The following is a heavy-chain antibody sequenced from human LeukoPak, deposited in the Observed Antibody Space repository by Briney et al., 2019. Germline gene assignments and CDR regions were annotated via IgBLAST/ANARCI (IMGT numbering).Heavy chain of an antibody. CDR3: ARGGFGLGVGATRGLNWFDP. CDR2: TNPNGGTT. J-gene: IGHJ5*02. Sequence: ASVKVSCKSSGYSFTSHYIHWVRQAPGQGLEWMGRTNPNGGTTTSAQKFQGRVTITRDTSTSTVYMELRSLRSEDTAVYYCARGGFGLGVGATRGLNWFDPWGQGTLVTVSS. D-gene: IGHD1-26*01. CDR1: GYSFTSHY. V-gene: IGHV1-46*01.